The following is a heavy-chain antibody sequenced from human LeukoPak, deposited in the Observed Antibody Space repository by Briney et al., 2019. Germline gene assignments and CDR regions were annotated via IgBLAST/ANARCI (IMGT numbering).Heavy chain of an antibody. V-gene: IGHV3-23*01. CDR3: AKGRDSGWYAWFDP. CDR1: GFTFSTFA. D-gene: IGHD6-19*01. Sequence: PGGSLRLSCAASGFTFSTFAMSWVRQAPGKGLEWVSLITGSGSTYYADSVKGRFTISRDNSKNMLYLQMNSLRAEDTALYFCAKGRDSGWYAWFDPWGQGTLVTVS. J-gene: IGHJ5*02. CDR2: ITGSGST.